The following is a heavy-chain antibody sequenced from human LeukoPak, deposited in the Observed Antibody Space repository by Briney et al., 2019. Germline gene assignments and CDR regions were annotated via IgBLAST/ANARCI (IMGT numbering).Heavy chain of an antibody. CDR3: AGRAQTTGWSFDY. CDR2: IHTSGST. Sequence: PSGTLSLTCIVSGASISSYYWSWIRQPAGKGLEWIGQIHTSGSTNYNPSLKSRVAMSVDTSKNQFSLELSSVTAADTAVYYCAGRAQTTGWSFDYWGQGALVTVSS. J-gene: IGHJ4*02. CDR1: GASISSYY. D-gene: IGHD6-19*01. V-gene: IGHV4-4*07.